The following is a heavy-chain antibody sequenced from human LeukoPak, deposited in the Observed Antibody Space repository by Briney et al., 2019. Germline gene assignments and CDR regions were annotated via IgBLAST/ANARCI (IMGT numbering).Heavy chain of an antibody. CDR1: GYTFTSYD. Sequence: ASVKVSCKASGYTFTSYDTNWVRQATGQGLEWMGWMNPNSGNTGYAQKFQGRVTMTRNTSISTAYMELSSLRSEDTAVYYCASNAGGYSSSWYIFGPTSRDWFDPWGQGTLVTVSS. V-gene: IGHV1-8*01. J-gene: IGHJ5*02. D-gene: IGHD6-13*01. CDR3: ASNAGGYSSSWYIFGPTSRDWFDP. CDR2: MNPNSGNT.